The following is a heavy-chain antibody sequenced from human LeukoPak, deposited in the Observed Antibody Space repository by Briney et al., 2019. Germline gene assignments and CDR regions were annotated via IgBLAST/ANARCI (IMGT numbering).Heavy chain of an antibody. Sequence: NPSETLSLTCTVSGGSISSYYWSWIRQPPGKGLEWIGYIYYSGSTNYNPSLKSRVTISVDTSKNQFSLKLSSVTAADTAVYYCARGTRTAHDAFDIWGQGTMDTVSS. CDR3: ARGTRTAHDAFDI. J-gene: IGHJ3*02. CDR2: IYYSGST. D-gene: IGHD1-14*01. V-gene: IGHV4-59*08. CDR1: GGSISSYY.